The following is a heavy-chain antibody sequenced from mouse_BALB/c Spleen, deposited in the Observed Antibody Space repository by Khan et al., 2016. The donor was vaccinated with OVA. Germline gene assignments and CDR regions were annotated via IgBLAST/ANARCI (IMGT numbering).Heavy chain of an antibody. CDR2: IWSGGST. CDR1: GFSLTTYG. D-gene: IGHD2-4*01. CDR3: ARNYDDDEGLAY. J-gene: IGHJ3*01. V-gene: IGHV2-2*02. Sequence: VELVESGPGLVQPSQSLSITCTVSGFSLTTYGVHWVRQSPGKGLEWLGVIWSGGSTDYNAPFISRLSISKDSSKSQVFFKMNSLQVNDTAIYYCARNYDDDEGLAYWGQGTLVTVS.